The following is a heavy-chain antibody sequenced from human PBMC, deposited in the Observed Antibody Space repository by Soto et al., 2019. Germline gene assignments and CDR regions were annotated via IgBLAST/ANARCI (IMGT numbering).Heavy chain of an antibody. CDR3: ASAEVPAGYCSGGSCYSGWFDP. D-gene: IGHD2-15*01. Sequence: SETLSLTCTVSGGSITSSYWSWIRRPPGKGLEWIAYIYDTGISGYTPSTSYNPSLKSRVTMSVDTSKSQFSLKLTSVTAADTAVYYCASAEVPAGYCSGGSCYSGWFDPWGQGTLVTVSS. CDR2: IYDTGISGYTPST. J-gene: IGHJ5*02. CDR1: GGSITSSY. V-gene: IGHV4-59*01.